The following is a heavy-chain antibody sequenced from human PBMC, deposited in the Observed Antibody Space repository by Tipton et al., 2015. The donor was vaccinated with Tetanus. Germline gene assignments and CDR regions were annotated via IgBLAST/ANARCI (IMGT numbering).Heavy chain of an antibody. CDR1: GGSVSSGSYY. J-gene: IGHJ4*02. CDR2: ILYGGGT. Sequence: TLSLTCTIFGGSVSSGSYYWAWIRQPPGKGLEYIGYILYGGGTHYNPSLKSRVTVSADPSQNQFSLKLSSVTAADTAVYYCARANNEFPKKGPFDSWGQGSLVIVSS. CDR3: ARANNEFPKKGPFDS. V-gene: IGHV4-61*01. D-gene: IGHD1-1*01.